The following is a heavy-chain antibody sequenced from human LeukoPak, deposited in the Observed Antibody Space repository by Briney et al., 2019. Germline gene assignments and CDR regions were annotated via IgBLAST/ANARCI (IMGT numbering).Heavy chain of an antibody. V-gene: IGHV1-24*01. J-gene: IGHJ3*02. CDR3: ATPITNDAFDI. CDR1: GYTLTELS. Sequence: ASVTVSFKVSGYTLTELSMHWVRQAPGKGLEWMGGFDPEDGETIYAQKFQGRVTMTEDTSTDTAYMELSSLRSEDTAVYYCATPITNDAFDIWGQGTMVTVSS. CDR2: FDPEDGET. D-gene: IGHD1-20*01.